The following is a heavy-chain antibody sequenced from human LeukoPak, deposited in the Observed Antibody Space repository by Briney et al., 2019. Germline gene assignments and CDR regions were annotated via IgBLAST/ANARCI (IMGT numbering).Heavy chain of an antibody. CDR3: ARDVYDFWSGYSPHYYYYYMDV. V-gene: IGHV3-48*04. CDR2: ISSSSSTI. J-gene: IGHJ6*03. D-gene: IGHD3-3*01. Sequence: GGSLRLSCAASGFTFSSYSMNWVRQAPGKGLEWVSYISSSSSTIYYADSVKGRFTISRDNAKNPLYLQMNSLRAEDTAVYYCARDVYDFWSGYSPHYYYYYMDVWGKGTTVTVSS. CDR1: GFTFSSYS.